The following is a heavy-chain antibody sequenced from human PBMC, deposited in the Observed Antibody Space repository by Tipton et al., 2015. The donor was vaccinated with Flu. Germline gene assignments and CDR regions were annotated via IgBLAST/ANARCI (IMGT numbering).Heavy chain of an antibody. D-gene: IGHD3-16*01. CDR2: ITGSGDTT. Sequence: SLRLSCSASGFAFRNHAMSWVRQAPGKGLEWVSTITGSGDTTFHADSVKGRFTISRDNSKSTLYVQMKTLRVDDTAVYYCAREPLGDPGYYGLDVWGQGTTVTVSS. CDR3: AREPLGDPGYYGLDV. V-gene: IGHV3-23*01. CDR1: GFAFRNHA. J-gene: IGHJ6*02.